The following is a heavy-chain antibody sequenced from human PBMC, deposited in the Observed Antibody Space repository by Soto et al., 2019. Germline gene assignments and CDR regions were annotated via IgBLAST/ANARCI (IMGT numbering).Heavy chain of an antibody. CDR2: IYWDGDK. CDR3: AHFFLGGNFVRGVNVGH. D-gene: IGHD3-10*01. V-gene: IGHV2-5*02. Sequence: QITLNESGPTLVKPMQTLTLTCNFSGFSLDSTAVGVGWLRQPPGKALECLALIYWDGDKRYNPSLTNRVIITKDTSKKQVVLTMTDMALADTGTYFSAHFFLGGNFVRGVNVGHWGQGVLVTVSS. CDR1: GFSLDSTAVG. J-gene: IGHJ4*02.